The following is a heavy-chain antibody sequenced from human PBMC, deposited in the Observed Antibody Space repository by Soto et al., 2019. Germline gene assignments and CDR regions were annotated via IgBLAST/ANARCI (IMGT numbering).Heavy chain of an antibody. J-gene: IGHJ6*02. CDR1: GFTLRLHA. Sequence: QVQLVESGGGVIQPGRSLRLSCAASGFTLRLHAMHWVRQAPGKGLEWVAQIWYDGSNKYYTDSVKGRFTVSRDDFKNTVFLQMDSLRAEDTAVYYGARDGQQLTPYALDVWGQGTTVIVSS. CDR2: IWYDGSNK. CDR3: ARDGQQLTPYALDV. D-gene: IGHD6-13*01. V-gene: IGHV3-33*08.